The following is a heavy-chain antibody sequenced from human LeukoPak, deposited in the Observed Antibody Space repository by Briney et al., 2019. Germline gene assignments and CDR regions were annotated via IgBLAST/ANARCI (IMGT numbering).Heavy chain of an antibody. V-gene: IGHV4-38-2*02. CDR1: GYSISSGYY. CDR2: IYHSGST. D-gene: IGHD3-3*02. Sequence: SETLSLTCTVSGYSISSGYYWGWIRQPPGKRLEWIGSIYHSGSTYYNPSLKSRVTISVDTSKNQFSLKLSSVTAADTAVYYCARAFYPGYYSYMAVWGKGTTVTVSS. CDR3: ARAFYPGYYSYMAV. J-gene: IGHJ6*03.